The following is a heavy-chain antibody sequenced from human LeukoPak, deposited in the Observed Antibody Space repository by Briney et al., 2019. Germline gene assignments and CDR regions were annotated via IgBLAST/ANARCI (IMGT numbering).Heavy chain of an antibody. J-gene: IGHJ2*01. CDR1: GFTFSSYW. D-gene: IGHD3-9*01. V-gene: IGHV3-7*01. CDR3: AREGYDILTGSRYRPWYFDL. CDR2: IKQDGSEK. Sequence: GESLKISCAASGFTFSSYWMSWVRQAPGKGLEWVANIKQDGSEKYYVDSVKGRFTISRDNAKNSLYLQMNSLRAEDTAVYYCAREGYDILTGSRYRPWYFDLWGRGTLVTVSS.